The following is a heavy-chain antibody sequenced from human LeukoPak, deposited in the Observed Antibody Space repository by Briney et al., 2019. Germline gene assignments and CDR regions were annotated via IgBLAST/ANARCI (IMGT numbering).Heavy chain of an antibody. Sequence: PGGSLRLSCAASGFTFSSYAMTWVRQAPGKGLEWDSGISGSGSSTYYADSVKGRFTLSRNYPKNTLYLQMNSLRAEDTAVYFCAKYSGSYYYPPNWDSWGQGTLVTVSS. CDR2: ISGSGSST. J-gene: IGHJ4*02. CDR1: GFTFSSYA. D-gene: IGHD1-26*01. V-gene: IGHV3-23*01. CDR3: AKYSGSYYYPPNWDS.